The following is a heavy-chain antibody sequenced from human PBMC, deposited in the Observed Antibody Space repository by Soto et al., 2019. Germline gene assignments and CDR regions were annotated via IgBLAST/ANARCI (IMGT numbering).Heavy chain of an antibody. CDR3: ARGGIVAKNCSGGSCTPFDY. J-gene: IGHJ4*02. D-gene: IGHD2-15*01. Sequence: QVQLVQSGAEVKKPGASVKVSCKASGYTFTGYYMHWVRQAPGQGLEWMGWINPNSGGTNYAQKFQGWATMTRDTSISTAYMELSRLRSDDTAVYYCARGGIVAKNCSGGSCTPFDYWGQGTLVTVSS. CDR1: GYTFTGYY. V-gene: IGHV1-2*04. CDR2: INPNSGGT.